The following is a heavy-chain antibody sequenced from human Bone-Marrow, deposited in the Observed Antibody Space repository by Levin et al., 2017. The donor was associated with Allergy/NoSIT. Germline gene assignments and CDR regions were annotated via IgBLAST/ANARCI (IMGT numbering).Heavy chain of an antibody. V-gene: IGHV3-23*01. J-gene: IGHJ4*02. CDR1: GLIFSNYA. CDR2: ISGSGSNT. Sequence: GESLKISCAASGLIFSNYAMNWVRQAPGKGLEWVSQISGSGSNTHYADSVRGRFTFSRDNSNNTVYLQMNCLRADDTAVYYCAGYDTSGYHSPFDYWGQGTLVTVSS. D-gene: IGHD3-22*01. CDR3: AGYDTSGYHSPFDY.